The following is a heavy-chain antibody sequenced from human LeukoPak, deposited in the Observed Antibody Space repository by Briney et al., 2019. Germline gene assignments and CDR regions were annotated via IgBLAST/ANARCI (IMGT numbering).Heavy chain of an antibody. D-gene: IGHD4-17*01. Sequence: ASVRVSCKASGYTFTTYGMSWVRQAPGQGLEWMGWISAYNGDTKYAQKFQGRVTMTTDTSTSTAYMDLMSLRSDDTAVYYCARDYGDLGGDYWGQGTLVTVSS. CDR2: ISAYNGDT. J-gene: IGHJ4*02. CDR1: GYTFTTYG. CDR3: ARDYGDLGGDY. V-gene: IGHV1-18*01.